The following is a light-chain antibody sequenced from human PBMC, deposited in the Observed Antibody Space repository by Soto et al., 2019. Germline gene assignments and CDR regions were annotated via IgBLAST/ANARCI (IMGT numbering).Light chain of an antibody. J-gene: IGKJ4*01. CDR2: DAS. CDR3: QQYGSSLLT. Sequence: EIVLTQSPATLSLSPGERATLSCRASQSVNNYLAWYQQRPGQAPRLLIYDASNRATGIPARFSGSGSGTDFTLTISRLEPEDFAVYYCQQYGSSLLTFGGGTKVDIK. V-gene: IGKV3-20*01. CDR1: QSVNNY.